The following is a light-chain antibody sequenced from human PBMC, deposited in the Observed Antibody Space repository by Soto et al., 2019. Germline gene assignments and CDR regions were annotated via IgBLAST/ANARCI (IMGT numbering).Light chain of an antibody. V-gene: IGKV3-11*01. J-gene: IGKJ5*01. CDR3: QQRSNWPPIT. CDR2: DAS. Sequence: EIVMTQSPATLSVSPGERATLSCRASQTISSSLAWYQQKPGQSPRLLIYDASNRASGVPPRFSGSGSGTDFTLSISSIEPEDFAVYYCQQRSNWPPITFGQGTRLEN. CDR1: QTISSS.